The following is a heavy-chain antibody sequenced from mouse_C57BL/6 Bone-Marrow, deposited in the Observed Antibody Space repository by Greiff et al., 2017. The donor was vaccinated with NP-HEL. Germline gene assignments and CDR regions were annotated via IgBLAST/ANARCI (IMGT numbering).Heavy chain of an antibody. CDR2: IDPSDSYT. CDR1: GYTFTSYW. V-gene: IGHV1-69*01. J-gene: IGHJ1*03. Sequence: QVQLQQSGAELVMPGASVKLSCKASGYTFTSYWMHWVKQRPGQGLEWIGEIDPSDSYTNYNQKFKGKSTLTVDKSSSTAYMQLSSLTSEDSAVYYCARGKLRYFDVWGTGTTVTVSS. D-gene: IGHD1-1*01. CDR3: ARGKLRYFDV.